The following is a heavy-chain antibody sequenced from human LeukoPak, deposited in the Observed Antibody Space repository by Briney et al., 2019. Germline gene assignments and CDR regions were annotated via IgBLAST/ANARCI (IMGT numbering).Heavy chain of an antibody. CDR1: GFPFNSFT. D-gene: IGHD1-26*01. J-gene: IGHJ3*02. CDR3: ARDGKSGSEDGFDI. CDR2: ITYDGSAS. V-gene: IGHV3-30*04. Sequence: PGRSLRLSCAASGFPFNSFTMHWVRQAPGKGLEWVALITYDGSASYYSDSVKGRFSVSRDNSKSTLDLQMISLRADDTAVYYCARDGKSGSEDGFDIWGQGTVVTVSS.